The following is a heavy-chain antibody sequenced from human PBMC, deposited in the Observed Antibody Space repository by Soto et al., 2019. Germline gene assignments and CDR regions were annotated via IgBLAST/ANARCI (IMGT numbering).Heavy chain of an antibody. J-gene: IGHJ4*02. V-gene: IGHV3-23*01. CDR3: AKGNIPTLQQCHDY. CDR2: ISGSGGST. Sequence: PGGSLRLSCAASGFTFSSYVMSGVRQAQGKGLEWVSAISGSGGSTYYADSVKGRFTISRDNSKNTLYLQMNSLRAEDTAVYYCAKGNIPTLQQCHDYWGQGTLVTVSS. CDR1: GFTFSSYV. D-gene: IGHD6-19*01.